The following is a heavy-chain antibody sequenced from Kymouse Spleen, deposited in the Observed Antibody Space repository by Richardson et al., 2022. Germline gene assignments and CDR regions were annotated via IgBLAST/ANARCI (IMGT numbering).Heavy chain of an antibody. Sequence: QVQLVESGGGVVQPGRSLRLSCAASGFTFSSYGMHWVRQAPGKGLEWVAVIWYDGSNKYYADSVKGRFTISRDNSKNTLYLQMNSLRAEDTAVYYCARGNIAAYNWFDPWGQGTLVTVSS. J-gene: IGHJ5*02. V-gene: IGHV3-33*01. CDR1: GFTFSSYG. D-gene: IGHD6-6*01. CDR2: IWYDGSNK. CDR3: ARGNIAAYNWFDP.